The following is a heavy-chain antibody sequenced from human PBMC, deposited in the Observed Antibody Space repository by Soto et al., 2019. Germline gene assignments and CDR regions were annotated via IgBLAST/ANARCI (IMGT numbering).Heavy chain of an antibody. CDR1: GYTLTELS. V-gene: IGHV1-24*01. Sequence: GASVKVSCKVSGYTLTELSMHWVRQAPGKGLEWMGGFDPEDGETIYAQKFQGRVTMTEDTSTDTAYMELSSLRSEDTAVYYCAVAFRYYDFWSGYLGHYGMDVWGQGTTVTVSS. D-gene: IGHD3-3*01. J-gene: IGHJ6*02. CDR2: FDPEDGET. CDR3: AVAFRYYDFWSGYLGHYGMDV.